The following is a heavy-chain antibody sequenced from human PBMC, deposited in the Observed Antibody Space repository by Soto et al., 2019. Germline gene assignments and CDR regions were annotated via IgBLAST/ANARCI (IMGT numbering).Heavy chain of an antibody. J-gene: IGHJ5*02. CDR1: GFTFSGFG. D-gene: IGHD3-16*01. CDR3: ARWAKREGESSPPTDL. CDR2: ISYDGTNA. V-gene: IGHV3-30*03. Sequence: QEELVESGGGVVQPGRSLRLSCAASGFTFSGFGMHWVRQAPGKGLEWVAVISYDGTNAIYADSVKGRFSVSRDNSKNIVYLQMNSLRNEDTAMYYCARWAKREGESSPPTDLWGQGTLVTVSS.